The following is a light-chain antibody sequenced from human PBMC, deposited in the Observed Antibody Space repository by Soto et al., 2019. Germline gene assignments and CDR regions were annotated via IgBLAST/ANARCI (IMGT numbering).Light chain of an antibody. CDR2: AAA. CDR3: QQAYGAPPT. CDR1: QTIAKS. V-gene: IGKV1-39*01. Sequence: DIQMTQSPSSLSASVGDTISITCLSFQTIAKSLNWYQQTSGEAPKLLIYAAARLQTGVPSRFSGSGSGTDFTLNISSLQPEDFATYYCQQAYGAPPTFGQGTKV. J-gene: IGKJ1*01.